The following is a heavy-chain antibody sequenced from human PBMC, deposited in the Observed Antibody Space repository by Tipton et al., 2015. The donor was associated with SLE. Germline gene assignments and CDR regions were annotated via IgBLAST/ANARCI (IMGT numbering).Heavy chain of an antibody. J-gene: IGHJ6*02. CDR2: IFHSGSA. V-gene: IGHV4-39*07. CDR3: ARQIEGRRHYFYPMYV. Sequence: TLSLTCTVSGASLTGFLYHWGWVRQSPGKGLEWVGEIFHSGSAYYNPPFKSRVAISVNKSRNQFSLKLSSATAADTAVYYCARQIEGRRHYFYPMYVWGQGTTVPVSS. CDR1: GASLTGFLYH.